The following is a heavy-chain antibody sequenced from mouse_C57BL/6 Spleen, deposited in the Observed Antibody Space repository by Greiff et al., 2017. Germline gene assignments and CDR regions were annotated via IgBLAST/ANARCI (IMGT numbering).Heavy chain of an antibody. CDR1: GFNIKDDY. D-gene: IGHD1-1*01. Sequence: EVQLVESGAELVRPGASVKLSCTASGFNIKDDYMHWVKQRPEQGLEWIGWIDPENGDTEYASKFQGKATITADTSSNTAYLQLSSLTSEDTAVYYCTTPPSITTVVAKGYWGQGTTLTVSS. CDR3: TTPPSITTVVAKGY. J-gene: IGHJ2*01. CDR2: IDPENGDT. V-gene: IGHV14-4*01.